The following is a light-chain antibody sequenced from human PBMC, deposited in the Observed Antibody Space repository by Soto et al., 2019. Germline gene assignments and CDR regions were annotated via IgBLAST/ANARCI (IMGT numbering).Light chain of an antibody. V-gene: IGLV2-18*01. CDR2: EVS. CDR3: SLYTSSSTYV. J-gene: IGLJ1*01. CDR1: SSDVGSYNR. Sequence: QSALTQPPSVSGSPGQSVTISCTGTSSDVGSYNRVSWDQQPPGTAPKLMIYEVSNRPSGVPDRFSGSKSGNTASLTISGLQAEDEADYYCSLYTSSSTYVFGTGTKLTVL.